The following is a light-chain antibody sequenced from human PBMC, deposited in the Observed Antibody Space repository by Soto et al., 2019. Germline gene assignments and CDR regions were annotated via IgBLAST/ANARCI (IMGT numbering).Light chain of an antibody. V-gene: IGLV2-14*01. J-gene: IGLJ3*02. CDR3: CSSTSSSTVV. CDR1: SSDVGGYNY. Sequence: QSALTQPASVSGTPGQSITISCTGTSSDVGGYNYVSWYQQHPGKAPKLLIYEVSNRPSGVSNRFSGSKSGNTASLTISGLQAEDEADYYCCSSTSSSTVVFGGGTQLTVL. CDR2: EVS.